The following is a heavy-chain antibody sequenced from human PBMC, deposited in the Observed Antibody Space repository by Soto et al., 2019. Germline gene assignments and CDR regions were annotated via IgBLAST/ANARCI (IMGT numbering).Heavy chain of an antibody. CDR3: AREDGAATGTGGFDY. CDR2: VMYDGTEK. Sequence: QVQLVESGGGVVQPGTSLRLSCAASGFTSRSYVMNWVRQAPGKGLEWLAVVMYDGTEKYYADSVKGRFTISRDDSKNTLYLQMNSLTAEDTAVYYCAREDGAATGTGGFDYWGQGILVTVSS. D-gene: IGHD6-13*01. V-gene: IGHV3-30-3*01. J-gene: IGHJ4*02. CDR1: GFTSRSYV.